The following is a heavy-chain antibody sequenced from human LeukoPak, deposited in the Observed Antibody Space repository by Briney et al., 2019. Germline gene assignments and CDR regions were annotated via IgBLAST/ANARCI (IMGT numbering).Heavy chain of an antibody. J-gene: IGHJ4*02. CDR1: GGSISSYY. CDR2: IYTSGST. Sequence: PSETLSLTCTVSGGSISSYYWSWIRQPPGKGLEWIGYIYTSGSTNYNPSLKSRVTISVDTSKNQFSLKLSSVTAADTAVYYCARLVDSSSSFVFDYWGQGTLVTVPS. D-gene: IGHD6-6*01. CDR3: ARLVDSSSSFVFDY. V-gene: IGHV4-4*09.